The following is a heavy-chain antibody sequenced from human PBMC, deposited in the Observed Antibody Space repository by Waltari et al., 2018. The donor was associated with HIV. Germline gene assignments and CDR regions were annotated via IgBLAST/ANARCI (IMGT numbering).Heavy chain of an antibody. V-gene: IGHV1-8*01. J-gene: IGHJ4*02. Sequence: QVQLVQSGAEVKKPGASVKVSCKASGYTFTSYDINWVRQATGQGLEWMGWMNPNSGDTGDEQKFQGRITMTSNTSISTVYMELSSLTSEETAVYYCVRAAIYSRGCFDYWGQGTLVTVSS. CDR2: MNPNSGDT. D-gene: IGHD6-19*01. CDR1: GYTFTSYD. CDR3: VRAAIYSRGCFDY.